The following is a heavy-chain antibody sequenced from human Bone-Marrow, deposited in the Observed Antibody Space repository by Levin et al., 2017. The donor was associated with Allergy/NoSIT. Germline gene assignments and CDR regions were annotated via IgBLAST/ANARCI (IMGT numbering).Heavy chain of an antibody. Sequence: GGSLRLSCTASGFTFSRHAMTWVRQAPGKGLEWVSAITDNGDSTFYADSVKGRFTVSRDNSKNTVYLQMNSLTVDDTAIYYCAKVKRQWLFDYWGQGVLVTVSS. CDR2: ITDNGDST. D-gene: IGHD6-19*01. CDR3: AKVKRQWLFDY. V-gene: IGHV3-23*01. J-gene: IGHJ4*02. CDR1: GFTFSRHA.